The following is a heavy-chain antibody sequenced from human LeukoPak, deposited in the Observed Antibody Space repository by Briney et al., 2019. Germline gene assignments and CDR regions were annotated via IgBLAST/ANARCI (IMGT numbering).Heavy chain of an antibody. CDR1: GFTFSSYG. CDR2: ISGSGGST. J-gene: IGHJ3*02. D-gene: IGHD3-22*01. V-gene: IGHV3-23*01. CDR3: ARGAYYYDSSGYYSDAFDI. Sequence: GGTLRLSCAASGFTFSSYGMSWVRQAPGKGLEWVSAISGSGGSTYYADSVKGRFTISRDNAKNSLYLQMNSLRAEDTAVYYCARGAYYYDSSGYYSDAFDIWGQGTMVTVSS.